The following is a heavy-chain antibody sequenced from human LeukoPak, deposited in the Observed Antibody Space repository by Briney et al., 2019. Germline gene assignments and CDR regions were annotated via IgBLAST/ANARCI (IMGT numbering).Heavy chain of an antibody. Sequence: GGSLRLSCEASGFNFSDFYMSWIRQAPGQGLEWLSYISTTGYTIYYADSVKGRFTISRDNTQNSLFLQMDSLRVEDTAVYYCARDYASEYMDVWGKGTTVTVSS. J-gene: IGHJ6*03. CDR2: ISTTGYTI. CDR1: GFNFSDFY. CDR3: ARDYASEYMDV. D-gene: IGHD3-16*01. V-gene: IGHV3-11*04.